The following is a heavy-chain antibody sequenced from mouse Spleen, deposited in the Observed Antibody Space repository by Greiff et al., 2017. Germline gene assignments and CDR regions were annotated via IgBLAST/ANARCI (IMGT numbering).Heavy chain of an antibody. CDR3: ARIIHYYGYDYFDY. V-gene: IGHV7-3*01. J-gene: IGHJ2*01. CDR1: GFTFTDYY. D-gene: IGHD1-2*01. Sequence: EVKLMESGGGLVQPGGSLSLSCAASGFTFTDYYMSWVRQPPGKALEWLGFIRNKANGYTTEYSASVKGLFTISRDNSQSILYLQMNALRAEDSATYYCARIIHYYGYDYFDYWGQGTTLTVSS. CDR2: IRNKANGYTT.